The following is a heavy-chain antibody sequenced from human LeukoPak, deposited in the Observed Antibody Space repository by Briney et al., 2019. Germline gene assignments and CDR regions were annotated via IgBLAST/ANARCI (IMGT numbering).Heavy chain of an antibody. Sequence: SETLSLTCTVSGGSISNYYWTWIRQPPGKGLEWIGFISYSGNTNYNPSLKSRVTISLDTSKNQFSLKLISVTAADTAVYYCARLSTVTTSFDYWGQGTLVTVSS. J-gene: IGHJ4*02. D-gene: IGHD4-11*01. CDR1: GGSISNYY. V-gene: IGHV4-59*12. CDR2: ISYSGNT. CDR3: ARLSTVTTSFDY.